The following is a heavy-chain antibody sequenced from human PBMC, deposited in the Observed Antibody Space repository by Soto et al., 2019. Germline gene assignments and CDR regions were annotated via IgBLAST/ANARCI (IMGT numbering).Heavy chain of an antibody. V-gene: IGHV1-18*01. Sequence: GAEVXXPXXXXXVTXXXXXXXFXNFGISWXRQAPGQGLEWMGWISAYNANANYAQKFQGRLTMTADTSTSTAYMELRSLRSDDTAVYYCARENSYFDYWGQGTLVTVSS. J-gene: IGHJ4*02. CDR2: ISAYNANA. CDR1: XXXFXNFG. CDR3: ARENSYFDY.